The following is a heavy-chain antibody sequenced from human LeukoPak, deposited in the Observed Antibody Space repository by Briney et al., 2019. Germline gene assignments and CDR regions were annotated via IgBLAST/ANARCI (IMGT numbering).Heavy chain of an antibody. J-gene: IGHJ4*02. CDR1: GFTFSDYY. V-gene: IGHV3-11*04. D-gene: IGHD6-19*01. Sequence: GGSLRLSCAASGFTFSDYYMSWIRQAPGKGLEWISYISSSGSTIYYADSVKGRFTISRDNAKNSLYLQMNSLRAEDTAVYYCAREESVAELDYWGQGTLVTVSS. CDR3: AREESVAELDY. CDR2: ISSSGSTI.